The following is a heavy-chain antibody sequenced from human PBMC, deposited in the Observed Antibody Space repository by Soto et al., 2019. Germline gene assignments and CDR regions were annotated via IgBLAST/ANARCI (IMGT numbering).Heavy chain of an antibody. D-gene: IGHD2-15*01. CDR1: GDSVSSNSVA. V-gene: IGHV6-1*01. CDR3: ASDVDSHIDYYYYAMDV. Sequence: QVQLQQSGPGLVKPSQTLSLTCAISGDSVSSNSVAWNWIRQSPSRGLEWLGRTYYRSRWYYDYAVSVKSRVIISPDTSKNQFSLHLKSMTPEDTAVYYCASDVDSHIDYYYYAMDVWGLGTTVTVSS. CDR2: TYYRSRWYY. J-gene: IGHJ6*02.